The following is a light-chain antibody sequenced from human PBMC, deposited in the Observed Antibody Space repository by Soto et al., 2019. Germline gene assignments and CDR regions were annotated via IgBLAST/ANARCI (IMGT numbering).Light chain of an antibody. CDR3: QQTYSDIS. V-gene: IGKV1-39*01. CDR1: RTINTY. Sequence: DVRMTQSPSSLSASVGDTITITCRASRTINTYLNWFQQKPGEPPRLLIYGPSTLHDGVPSRFSGSGAGADFTLTTSGLQPEDFESYHCQQTYSDISFGGGTK. CDR2: GPS. J-gene: IGKJ4*01.